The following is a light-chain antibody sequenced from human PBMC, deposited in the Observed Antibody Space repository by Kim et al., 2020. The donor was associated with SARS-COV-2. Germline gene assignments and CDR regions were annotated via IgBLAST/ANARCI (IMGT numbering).Light chain of an antibody. CDR1: QSVSSNY. Sequence: EIVLTQSPGTLSLSPGERATLSCRASQSVSSNYLAWYQQKPGQAPRLVIYGASSRATGIPERFSGSGSGTDFTLTISRLEPEDFAVYYCQQYGRSSLTFGGGTKVDIK. V-gene: IGKV3-20*01. CDR2: GAS. J-gene: IGKJ4*01. CDR3: QQYGRSSLT.